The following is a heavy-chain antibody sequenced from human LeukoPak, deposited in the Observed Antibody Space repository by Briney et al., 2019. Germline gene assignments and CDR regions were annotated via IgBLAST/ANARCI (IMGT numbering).Heavy chain of an antibody. J-gene: IGHJ3*02. Sequence: GGSLRLSCAASGFTFDDYAMHWVRQAPGKGLEWVSGISWNSGSIGYADSVKGRFTTSRDNAKNSLYLQMNSLRAEDTALYYCAKDIAAAGNAFDIWGQGTMVTVSS. V-gene: IGHV3-9*01. D-gene: IGHD6-13*01. CDR1: GFTFDDYA. CDR3: AKDIAAAGNAFDI. CDR2: ISWNSGSI.